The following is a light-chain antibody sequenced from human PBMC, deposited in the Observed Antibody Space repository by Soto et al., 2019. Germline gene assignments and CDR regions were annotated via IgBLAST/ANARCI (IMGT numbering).Light chain of an antibody. V-gene: IGKV3-15*01. J-gene: IGKJ1*01. CDR2: GTS. CDR3: QQYNNWPRT. CDR1: QSVNSN. Sequence: EIVMTQSPATLSLSPGERATLSCRASQSVNSNLACYQQKAGQAPRLLIFGTSTRATGFPARFSGSGSGTDFTLTISSLQFEDFAVYYCQQYNNWPRTFGQGTKVDIK.